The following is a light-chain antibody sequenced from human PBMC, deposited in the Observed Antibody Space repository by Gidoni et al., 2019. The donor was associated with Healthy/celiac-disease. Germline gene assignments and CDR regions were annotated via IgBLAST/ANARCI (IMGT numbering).Light chain of an antibody. CDR1: QSVSSSY. CDR2: GAS. J-gene: IGKJ1*01. CDR3: QQYGSSSWT. V-gene: IGKV3-20*01. Sequence: EIVLKQSPGTLSLSPADRATLSCRASQSVSSSYLAWYQQKPGHAPRLLIYGASSRATGIPDRFSGSGSATDFSLTISRLEPEDFAVYYYQQYGSSSWTFGQGTKVEIK.